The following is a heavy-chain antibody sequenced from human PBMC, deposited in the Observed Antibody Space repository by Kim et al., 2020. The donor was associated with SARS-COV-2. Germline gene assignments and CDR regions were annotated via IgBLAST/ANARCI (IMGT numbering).Heavy chain of an antibody. D-gene: IGHD1-26*01. V-gene: IGHV3-30*04. Sequence: GGSLRLSCAASGFTFSSYAMHWVRQAPGKGLEWVAVISYDGSNKYYADSVKGRFTISRDNSKNTLYLQMNSLRAEDTAVYYCARDGDVVGALYCFDYWGQGTLVTVSS. J-gene: IGHJ4*02. CDR2: ISYDGSNK. CDR1: GFTFSSYA. CDR3: ARDGDVVGALYCFDY.